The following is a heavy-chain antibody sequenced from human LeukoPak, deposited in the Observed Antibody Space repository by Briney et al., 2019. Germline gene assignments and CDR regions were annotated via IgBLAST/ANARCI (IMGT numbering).Heavy chain of an antibody. CDR2: IYPRDGST. J-gene: IGHJ4*02. D-gene: IGHD2-2*01. V-gene: IGHV1-46*01. Sequence: ASVKVSCKASGYTFTSNYIHWVRQAPGRGLEWMGMIYPRDGSTSYAQKFQGRVTVTRDTSTSTAYMELSSLRSEDTAEYYCAREGYCSSTSCYDYWGQGTLVTVSS. CDR1: GYTFTSNY. CDR3: AREGYCSSTSCYDY.